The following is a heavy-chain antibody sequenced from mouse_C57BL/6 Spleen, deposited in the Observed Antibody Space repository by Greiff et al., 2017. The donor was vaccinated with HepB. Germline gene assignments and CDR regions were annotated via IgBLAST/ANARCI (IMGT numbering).Heavy chain of an antibody. Sequence: QVQLKQPGAELVKPGASVKLSCKASGYTFTSYWMHWVKQRPGRGLEWIGRIDPNSGGTKYNEKFKSKATLTVDKPSSTAYMQLSSLTSEDSAVYYCARGGATTVVATRYFDVWGTGTTVTVSS. V-gene: IGHV1-72*01. CDR2: IDPNSGGT. CDR1: GYTFTSYW. J-gene: IGHJ1*03. CDR3: ARGGATTVVATRYFDV. D-gene: IGHD1-1*01.